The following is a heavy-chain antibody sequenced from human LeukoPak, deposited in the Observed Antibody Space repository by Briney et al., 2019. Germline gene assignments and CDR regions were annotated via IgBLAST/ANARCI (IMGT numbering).Heavy chain of an antibody. D-gene: IGHD5-18*01. Sequence: ASVKVSCKASGGTFSSYAISWVRQAPGQGLEWMGWINPNSGGTNYAQKFQGRVTMTRDTSISTAYMELSRLRSDDTAVYHCARDLTGMTATYDYWGQGTLVTVSS. V-gene: IGHV1-2*02. J-gene: IGHJ4*02. CDR1: GGTFSSYA. CDR3: ARDLTGMTATYDY. CDR2: INPNSGGT.